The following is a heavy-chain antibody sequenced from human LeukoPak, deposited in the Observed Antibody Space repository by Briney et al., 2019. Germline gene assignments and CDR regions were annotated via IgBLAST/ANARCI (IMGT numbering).Heavy chain of an antibody. J-gene: IGHJ4*02. CDR2: ISADIGNT. CDR1: GYTFFYYG. CDR3: ARVYSSGWPDY. V-gene: IGHV1-18*01. Sequence: EASVKVSCKASGYTFFYYGLSWVRQAPGQGLEWMGWISADIGNTNYAQKFQGRVTLTTDTSTSTAYMELRSLRSDDTAVYYCARVYSSGWPDYWGQGTLVTVSS. D-gene: IGHD6-19*01.